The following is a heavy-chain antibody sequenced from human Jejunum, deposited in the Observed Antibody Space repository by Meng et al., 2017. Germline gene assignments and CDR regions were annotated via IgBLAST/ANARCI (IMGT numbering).Heavy chain of an antibody. J-gene: IGHJ4*02. V-gene: IGHV4-4*02. CDR1: GDSISSTNW. Sequence: GHQQGSGPGLVKPSGTLSLTCEVSGDSISSTNWWDWLRQPPGKGLEWIGEIYHSGRTNFNPSLESRVTISVDESKNQFSLTLNSVTAADTAVYYCARGVGDIRVGFDYWGQGILVTVSS. D-gene: IGHD5-12*01. CDR2: IYHSGRT. CDR3: ARGVGDIRVGFDY.